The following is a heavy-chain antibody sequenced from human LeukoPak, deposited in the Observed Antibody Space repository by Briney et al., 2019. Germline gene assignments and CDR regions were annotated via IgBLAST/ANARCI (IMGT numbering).Heavy chain of an antibody. Sequence: GGSLRLSCAASGFTFDDYAMHWVRQAPGKGLEWISGISWNSGSIGYADSVKGRFTISRDNAKNSLYLQMNSLRAEDMALYYCAKDKGSSWYPYDAFDIWGQGTMVTVSS. CDR2: ISWNSGSI. CDR3: AKDKGSSWYPYDAFDI. CDR1: GFTFDDYA. V-gene: IGHV3-9*03. J-gene: IGHJ3*02. D-gene: IGHD6-13*01.